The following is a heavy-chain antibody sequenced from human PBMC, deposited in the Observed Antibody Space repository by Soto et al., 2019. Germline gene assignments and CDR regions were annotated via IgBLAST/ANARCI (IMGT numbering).Heavy chain of an antibody. CDR1: GGTFSSYA. Sequence: QVQLVQSGAEVKKPGSSVKVSCKASGGTFSSYAINWVQQAPGQGLEWMGGIIPIFGTANYAQKFQGRVTITADESTSTAYMDLSSLRSEDTAVYYCAREGASGSHVSYWGQGTLVTVSS. V-gene: IGHV1-69*01. CDR3: AREGASGSHVSY. CDR2: IIPIFGTA. D-gene: IGHD3-10*01. J-gene: IGHJ4*02.